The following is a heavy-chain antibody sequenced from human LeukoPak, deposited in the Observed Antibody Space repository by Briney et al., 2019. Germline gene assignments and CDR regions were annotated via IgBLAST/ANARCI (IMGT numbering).Heavy chain of an antibody. CDR3: ARDQSVRLLQTSSTYFKHVFAI. Sequence: ASVTVSCKTSGYTFTNYGISWVRQAPGLGLEWMGWISAYNGNTNYAQKVQGRDTMTTDTSTSTAYMELRSLRFDDTAVYYCARDQSVRLLQTSSTYFKHVFAIWGQGSMVTVSS. CDR1: GYTFTNYG. V-gene: IGHV1-18*01. CDR2: ISAYNGNT. D-gene: IGHD6-13*01. J-gene: IGHJ3*02.